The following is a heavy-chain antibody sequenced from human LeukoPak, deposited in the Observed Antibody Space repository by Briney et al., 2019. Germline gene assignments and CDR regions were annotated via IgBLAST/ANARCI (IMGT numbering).Heavy chain of an antibody. D-gene: IGHD3-22*01. CDR2: ISHDGKEK. CDR3: ARGRYDSGAYCYLDN. V-gene: IGHV3-30*01. Sequence: SGGSLRLSCAASGFPFSNYDMDWVRHAPGKGLLAVAVISHDGKEKHDADSVKGRFTISRDDSKNTLYLQMDSLRAEDTALYHCARGRYDSGAYCYLDNWGQGTPVTVSS. CDR1: GFPFSNYD. J-gene: IGHJ4*02.